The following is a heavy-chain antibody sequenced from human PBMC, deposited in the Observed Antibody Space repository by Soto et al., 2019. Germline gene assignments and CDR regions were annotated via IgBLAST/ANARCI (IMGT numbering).Heavy chain of an antibody. CDR1: GYTFTSYG. CDR3: ARDSSSSWYYWFDP. D-gene: IGHD6-13*01. Sequence: ASVKVSCKASGYTFTSYGISWVRQAPGQGLEWMGWISAYNGNTNYAQKLQGRVTMTTDTSTSTAYMELRSLRSDDTAVYYCARDSSSSWYYWFDPWGQGTLVTVPQ. V-gene: IGHV1-18*01. CDR2: ISAYNGNT. J-gene: IGHJ5*02.